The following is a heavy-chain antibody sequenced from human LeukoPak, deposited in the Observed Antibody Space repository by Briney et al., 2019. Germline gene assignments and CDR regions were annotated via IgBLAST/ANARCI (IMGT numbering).Heavy chain of an antibody. J-gene: IGHJ4*02. CDR3: VRDGELHY. D-gene: IGHD1-26*01. V-gene: IGHV4-59*01. Sequence: PSETLSLTCTVSGGSISIYYWSWIRQPPGKGLEWIGYIYNSGSTYYNPSLKSRVTISVDTSKNQFSLRLSSVTAADAAVYYCVRDGELHYWGQGTLVTVSS. CDR1: GGSISIYY. CDR2: IYNSGST.